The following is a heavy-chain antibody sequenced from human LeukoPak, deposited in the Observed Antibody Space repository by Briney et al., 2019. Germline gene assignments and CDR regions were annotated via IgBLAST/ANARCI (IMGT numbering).Heavy chain of an antibody. CDR3: AAEYSSAGG. CDR1: GFTFSKFA. CDR2: ISASGDST. D-gene: IGHD6-6*01. Sequence: GGSLRLSCAASGFTFSKFAMSWVRQAPGKGLEWVSGISASGDSTYYADSVKGRITISRDNSKNTLYLQMNSLRAEDTAVYYCAAEYSSAGGWGQGTLVTVSS. J-gene: IGHJ4*02. V-gene: IGHV3-23*01.